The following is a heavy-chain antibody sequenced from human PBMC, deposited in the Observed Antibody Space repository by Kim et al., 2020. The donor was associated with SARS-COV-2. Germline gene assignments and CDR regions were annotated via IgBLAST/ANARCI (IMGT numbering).Heavy chain of an antibody. D-gene: IGHD3-3*01. V-gene: IGHV4-34*01. CDR2: INHSGST. CDR3: ARWTGYPPYYYYGMDV. CDR1: GGSFSGYY. J-gene: IGHJ6*02. Sequence: SETLSLTCAVYGGSFSGYYWSWIRQPPGKGLEWIGEINHSGSTNYNPSLKSRVTISVDTSKNQFSLKLSSVTAADTAVYYCARWTGYPPYYYYGMDVWGQGPTVTVPS.